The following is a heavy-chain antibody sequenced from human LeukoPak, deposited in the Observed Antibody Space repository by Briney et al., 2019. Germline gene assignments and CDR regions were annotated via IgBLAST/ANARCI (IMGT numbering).Heavy chain of an antibody. CDR3: ARDNSVEDTAWWFDP. V-gene: IGHV1-18*01. Sequence: PLASVKVSCKASGYTFTSYGISWVRQAPGQGLEWMGWISAYNGNTNYAQKFQGRVTMTRDMSTSTDYMELSSLRSEDTAVYYCARDNSVEDTAWWFDPWGQGTLVTVSS. CDR1: GYTFTSYG. D-gene: IGHD4-23*01. J-gene: IGHJ5*02. CDR2: ISAYNGNT.